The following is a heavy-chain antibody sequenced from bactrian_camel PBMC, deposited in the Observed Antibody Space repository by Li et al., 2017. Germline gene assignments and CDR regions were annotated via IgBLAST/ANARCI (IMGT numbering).Heavy chain of an antibody. V-gene: IGHV3S26*01. CDR2: IDSDGAS. D-gene: IGHD6*01. J-gene: IGHJ4*01. Sequence: VQLVESGGGSAQAGGSLVLSCAPSGSIADAYCVGWFRQAPGKGPEGVAAIDSDGASIYLDSMKGRFIISRDNAKNTLYLQMNSLKPEDTAMYHCATDRNGKTRGQGTQVTVS. CDR1: GSIADAYC.